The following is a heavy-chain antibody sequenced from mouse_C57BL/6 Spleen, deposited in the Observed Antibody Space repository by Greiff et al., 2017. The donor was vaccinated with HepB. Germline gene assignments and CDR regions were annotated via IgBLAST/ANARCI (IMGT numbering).Heavy chain of an antibody. V-gene: IGHV1-9*01. CDR2: ILPGSGST. Sequence: VKLHESGAELMKPGASVKLSCKATGYTFTGYWIEWVKQRPGHGLEWIGEILPGSGSTNYNEKFKGKATFTADTSSNTAYMQLSSLTTEDSAIYYCAGPSYDYDEVYYAMDYWGQGTSVTVSS. CDR3: AGPSYDYDEVYYAMDY. CDR1: GYTFTGYW. D-gene: IGHD2-4*01. J-gene: IGHJ4*01.